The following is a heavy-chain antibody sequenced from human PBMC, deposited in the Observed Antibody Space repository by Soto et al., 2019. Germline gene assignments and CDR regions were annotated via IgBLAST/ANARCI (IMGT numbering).Heavy chain of an antibody. J-gene: IGHJ6*02. Sequence: EVQLVESGGGLVQPGGSLRLSCAASGFTFSSYEMNWVRQAPGKGLEWVSYISSSGSTIYYADSVKGRFTISRDNAKSSLYLQMKSLRAEDTAVYYCAREGGIIVVPAAAAAHSSSGAYSMDVWGQGTTVTVSS. CDR3: AREGGIIVVPAAAAAHSSSGAYSMDV. D-gene: IGHD2-2*01. CDR1: GFTFSSYE. V-gene: IGHV3-48*03. CDR2: ISSSGSTI.